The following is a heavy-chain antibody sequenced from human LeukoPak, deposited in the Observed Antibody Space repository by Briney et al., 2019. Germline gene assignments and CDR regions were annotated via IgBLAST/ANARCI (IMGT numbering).Heavy chain of an antibody. J-gene: IGHJ4*02. V-gene: IGHV3-7*01. CDR1: GSIFSSYW. CDR3: ARETDSSGLYYFDY. Sequence: PGGSLRLSCAAAGSIFSSYWMTSVRQAPGKGLEWLAHIQGDASDWRYVDSVKDRFTISRDNSKNTLYLQMNSLRAEDTAVYYCARETDSSGLYYFDYWGQGTLVTVSS. D-gene: IGHD3-22*01. CDR2: IQGDASDW.